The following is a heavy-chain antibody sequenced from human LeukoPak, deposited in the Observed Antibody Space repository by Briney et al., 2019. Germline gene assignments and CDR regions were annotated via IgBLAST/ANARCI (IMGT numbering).Heavy chain of an antibody. CDR2: IIPIFGTA. D-gene: IGHD5-18*01. J-gene: IGHJ4*02. Sequence: ASVKVSCKASGGTFSSYAISWVRQAPGQGLEWMGGIIPIFGTANYALKFQGRVTITADKSTSTAYMELSSLRSEGTAVYYCASEGYSYGYYYWGQGTLVTVSS. V-gene: IGHV1-69*06. CDR1: GGTFSSYA. CDR3: ASEGYSYGYYY.